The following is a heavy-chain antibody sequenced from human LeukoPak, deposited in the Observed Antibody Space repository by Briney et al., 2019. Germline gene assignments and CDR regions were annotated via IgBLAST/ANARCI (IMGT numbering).Heavy chain of an antibody. V-gene: IGHV4-4*07. J-gene: IGHJ4*02. D-gene: IGHD2-2*01. CDR2: IYGNGNI. Sequence: SETLSLTCTVSGGSMTNYYWHWIPQPAGKGLEEIGHIYGNGNIDFNPSLNSRVTISLDKSQNQFSLTLNSVTAADTAVYYCARGGSSSWYPLMKWGQGTLVTVSS. CDR3: ARGGSSSWYPLMK. CDR1: GGSMTNYY.